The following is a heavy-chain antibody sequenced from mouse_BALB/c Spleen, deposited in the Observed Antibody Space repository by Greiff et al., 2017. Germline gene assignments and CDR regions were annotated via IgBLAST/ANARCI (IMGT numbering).Heavy chain of an antibody. D-gene: IGHD2-3*01. J-gene: IGHJ4*01. CDR1: GYTFTSYY. CDR3: ARWLLYYAMDY. Sequence: VKLMESGPELVKPGASVRISCKASGYTFTSYYIHWVKQRPGQGLEWIGWIYPGNVNTKYNEKFKGKATLTADKSSSTAYMQLSSLTSEDSAVYFCARWLLYYAMDYWGQGTSVTVSS. V-gene: IGHV1S56*01. CDR2: IYPGNVNT.